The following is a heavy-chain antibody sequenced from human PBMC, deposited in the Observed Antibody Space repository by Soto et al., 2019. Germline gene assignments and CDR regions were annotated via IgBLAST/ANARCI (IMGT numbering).Heavy chain of an antibody. D-gene: IGHD3-22*01. Sequence: GESLKISCKGSGYSFTSYWIGWVRQMPGKGLEWMGIIYPGDSDTRYSPSFQGQVTISADKSISTAYLQWSSLKASDTAMYYCARAWVSGYYYVRAFDIWGQGTMVTISS. CDR2: IYPGDSDT. V-gene: IGHV5-51*01. J-gene: IGHJ3*02. CDR1: GYSFTSYW. CDR3: ARAWVSGYYYVRAFDI.